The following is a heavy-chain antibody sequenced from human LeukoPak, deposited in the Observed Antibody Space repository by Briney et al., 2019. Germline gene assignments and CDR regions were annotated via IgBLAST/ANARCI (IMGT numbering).Heavy chain of an antibody. J-gene: IGHJ5*02. V-gene: IGHV3-7*01. CDR2: IKQDGSEK. CDR3: ARRIARGCSGGSCYVDWFDP. Sequence: PGGSLRLSCAASGFTFSSYWMSWVRQAPGKGLEWVANIKQDGSEKYYVDSVKGRFTISRDNAKNSLYLQMNSLGAEDTAVYYCARRIARGCSGGSCYVDWFDPWGQGTLVTVSS. D-gene: IGHD2-15*01. CDR1: GFTFSSYW.